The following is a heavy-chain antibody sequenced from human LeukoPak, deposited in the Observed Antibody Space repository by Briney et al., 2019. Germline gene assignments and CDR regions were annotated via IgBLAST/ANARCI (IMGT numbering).Heavy chain of an antibody. V-gene: IGHV3-48*03. D-gene: IGHD5-24*01. Sequence: GGSLRLSCAASGFTFSSYEMNWVRQAPGKGLEWVSYISSSGSTIYYADSVKGRFTISRDNAKNSLYLQMNSLRAEDTAVYYCARDRVEMATRAFDIWGQGTMVTVSS. CDR1: GFTFSSYE. J-gene: IGHJ3*02. CDR3: ARDRVEMATRAFDI. CDR2: ISSSGSTI.